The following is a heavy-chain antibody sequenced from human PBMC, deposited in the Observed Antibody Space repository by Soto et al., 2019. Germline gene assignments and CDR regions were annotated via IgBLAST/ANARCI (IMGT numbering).Heavy chain of an antibody. CDR2: IYYSGST. D-gene: IGHD4-17*01. Sequence: SETLSLTCTVSGGSISSYYWSWIRQPPGKGLEWIGYIYYSGSTYYNPSLKSRVTISVDTSKNQFSLKLSSVTAADTAVYYCARDYGGNSDYWGQGTLVTVSS. CDR1: GGSISSYY. V-gene: IGHV4-30-4*01. J-gene: IGHJ4*02. CDR3: ARDYGGNSDY.